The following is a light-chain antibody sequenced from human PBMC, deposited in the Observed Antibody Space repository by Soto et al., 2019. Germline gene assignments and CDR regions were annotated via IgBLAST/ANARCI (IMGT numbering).Light chain of an antibody. CDR1: SSDVERYDV. CDR3: CSYLNINYSRSWV. V-gene: IGLV2-23*01. CDR2: DDN. Sequence: QSALTQPASVSGSPGQSITISCTGTSSDVERYDVVSWYQQHPGKAPKLIIYDDNKRPSGISSRFSASASANTASLAISGVQAADEAFYYCCSYLNINYSRSWVFGGGTKLTVL. J-gene: IGLJ3*02.